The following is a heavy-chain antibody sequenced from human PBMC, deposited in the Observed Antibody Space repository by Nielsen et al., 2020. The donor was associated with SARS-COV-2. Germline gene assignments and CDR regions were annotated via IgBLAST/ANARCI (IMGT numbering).Heavy chain of an antibody. Sequence: GESLKISCAASGFTFSDYYMSWIRQDPGKGLEWVSYISSSSSYTNYADSVKGRFTISRDNAKNSLYLQMNSLRAEDTAVYYCARALVVELGEYYGMDVWGQGTTVTVSS. J-gene: IGHJ6*02. CDR1: GFTFSDYY. D-gene: IGHD3-10*01. CDR2: ISSSSSYT. V-gene: IGHV3-11*05. CDR3: ARALVVELGEYYGMDV.